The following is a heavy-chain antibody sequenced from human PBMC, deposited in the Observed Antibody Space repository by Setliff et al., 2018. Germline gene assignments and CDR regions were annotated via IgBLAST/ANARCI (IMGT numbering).Heavy chain of an antibody. CDR1: GESFSNNY. D-gene: IGHD1-26*01. Sequence: SETLSLTCSVYGESFSNNYWSWIRQPPGKGLEWIGEINHSGSTSYHPSLKSRLTMSVDTSKNQFSLRMTYVTAADTAVYYCARHKEYSENYLTHFQHWGQGTLVTVSS. CDR3: ARHKEYSENYLTHFQH. CDR2: INHSGST. J-gene: IGHJ1*01. V-gene: IGHV4-34*01.